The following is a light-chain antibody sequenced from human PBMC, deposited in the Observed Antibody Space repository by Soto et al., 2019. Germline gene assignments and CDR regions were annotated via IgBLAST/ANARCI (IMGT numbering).Light chain of an antibody. CDR1: QSISIN. Sequence: EIVLTQSPGTLSVSPGDRVTLSCRASQSISINLPWYQHKPGQAPRLLIHGASTRATGVPARISGSGSGTEFTLTISSLQSEDCAVYYCQQFRNWPWTFGQGTKVEVK. CDR2: GAS. CDR3: QQFRNWPWT. V-gene: IGKV3D-15*01. J-gene: IGKJ1*01.